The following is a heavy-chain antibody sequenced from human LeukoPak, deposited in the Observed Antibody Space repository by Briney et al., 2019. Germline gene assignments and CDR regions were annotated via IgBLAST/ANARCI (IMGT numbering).Heavy chain of an antibody. CDR2: INPNSGGT. D-gene: IGHD4-23*01. CDR3: ARGHTVYGGNSGFDY. J-gene: IGHJ4*02. CDR1: GYTFTGYY. Sequence: ASVKVSCKASGYTFTGYYMHWVRQAPGQGLEWMGWINPNSGGTNYAQKFQGRVTMTRDTSISTAYMELSRLRSDDTAVYYCARGHTVYGGNSGFDYWGQGTLVTVSS. V-gene: IGHV1-2*02.